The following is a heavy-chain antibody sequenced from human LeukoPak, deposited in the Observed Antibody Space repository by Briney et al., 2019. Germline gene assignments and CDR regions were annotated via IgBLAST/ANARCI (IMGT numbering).Heavy chain of an antibody. D-gene: IGHD3-10*01. V-gene: IGHV3-23*01. CDR1: GFTFSSYA. Sequence: GGSLRLACAASGFTFSSYAMSWVRQAPGKGLEWVSAISGSGGSTYYADSVKGRFTISRDNSKNTLYLQMNSLRAEDTAVYYCACFRRGDPIFWGQGTMVTVSS. J-gene: IGHJ3*01. CDR2: ISGSGGST. CDR3: ACFRRGDPIF.